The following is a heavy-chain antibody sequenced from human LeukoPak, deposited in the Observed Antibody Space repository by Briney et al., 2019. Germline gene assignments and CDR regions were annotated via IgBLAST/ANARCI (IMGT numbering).Heavy chain of an antibody. J-gene: IGHJ4*02. CDR3: ARGRKRGDYASRFDY. Sequence: ASVKVSCKASGYTFTSYDINSVRQAPGQGLEWMGWINPNSGNTVYAQKFQGRVTMTRNTSISTAYMELSSLRSEDTAVYYCARGRKRGDYASRFDYWGQGTLVTVSS. V-gene: IGHV1-8*01. CDR2: INPNSGNT. CDR1: GYTFTSYD. D-gene: IGHD4-17*01.